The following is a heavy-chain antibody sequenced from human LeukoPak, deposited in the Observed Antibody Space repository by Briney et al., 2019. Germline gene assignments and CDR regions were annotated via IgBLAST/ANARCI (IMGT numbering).Heavy chain of an antibody. CDR1: GDSISSGNYY. CDR3: ARTSYGSGMRRFDP. V-gene: IGHV4-30-2*01. D-gene: IGHD3-10*01. CDR2: IFHSEST. J-gene: IGHJ5*02. Sequence: SETLSLTCTVSGDSISSGNYYWSWIRQPPGRGLEWIGYIFHSESTYYNPSLKSRVTISVDRSKNQFSLNLTSVTAADTAVYYCARTSYGSGMRRFDPWGQGTLVTVSS.